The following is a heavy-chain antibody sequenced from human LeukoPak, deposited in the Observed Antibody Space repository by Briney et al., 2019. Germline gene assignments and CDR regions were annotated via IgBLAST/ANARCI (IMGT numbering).Heavy chain of an antibody. CDR1: GFTFSSYW. CDR3: AKDAGYYYYMDV. D-gene: IGHD6-13*01. Sequence: GGSLRLSCAASGFTFSSYWMSWVRQAPGKGLEWVANIKQDGSEKYYVDSVKGRFSISRDNSKNTLYLQMNSLRPEDTAVYYCAKDAGYYYYMDVWGKGTTVTVSS. CDR2: IKQDGSEK. J-gene: IGHJ6*03. V-gene: IGHV3-7*01.